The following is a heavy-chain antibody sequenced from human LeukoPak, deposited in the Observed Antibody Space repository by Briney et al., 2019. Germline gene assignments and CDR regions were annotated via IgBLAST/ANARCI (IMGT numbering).Heavy chain of an antibody. CDR2: IYYSGST. D-gene: IGHD2-15*01. J-gene: IGHJ5*02. Sequence: PSETLSLTCTVSGGSISSSSYYWGWIRQPPGKGLEWIGSIYYSGSTYYNPSLKSRVTISVDTSKNQFSLKLSSVTAADTAVYYCARHLMYGRCSGGSCHSGFDPWGQGTLVTVSS. V-gene: IGHV4-39*01. CDR1: GGSISSSSYY. CDR3: ARHLMYGRCSGGSCHSGFDP.